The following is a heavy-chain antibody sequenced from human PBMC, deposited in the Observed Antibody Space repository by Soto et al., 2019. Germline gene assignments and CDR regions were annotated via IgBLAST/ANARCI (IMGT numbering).Heavy chain of an antibody. V-gene: IGHV5-10-1*01. Sequence: PGESLKISCKGSGYIFTSYWISWVLPMPVKGLEWMGRIDPSDSYTNYSPSFQGHVTISADKSVSTAYLQWSSLKASDTAMYYCARRGYGGYGGGDAFDSWGQGTMVTVSS. J-gene: IGHJ3*02. CDR3: ARRGYGGYGGGDAFDS. CDR2: IDPSDSYT. CDR1: GYIFTSYW. D-gene: IGHD5-12*01.